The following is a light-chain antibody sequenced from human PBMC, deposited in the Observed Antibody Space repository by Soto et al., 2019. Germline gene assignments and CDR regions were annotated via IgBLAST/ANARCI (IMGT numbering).Light chain of an antibody. CDR3: QSYDSSLSGSYV. CDR2: GNS. Sequence: QSVLTQPPSVSGAPGQRVTISCTGSSSNIGAGYDVHWYQQLPGTAPKLLLYGNSNRTSGVPDRFSGSNSGTSASLAITGLQDEDEADYYCQSYDSSLSGSYVFGTGTKVTVL. V-gene: IGLV1-40*01. CDR1: SSNIGAGYD. J-gene: IGLJ1*01.